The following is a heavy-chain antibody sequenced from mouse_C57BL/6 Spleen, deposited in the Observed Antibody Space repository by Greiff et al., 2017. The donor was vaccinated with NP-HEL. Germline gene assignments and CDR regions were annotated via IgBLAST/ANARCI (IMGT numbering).Heavy chain of an antibody. CDR2: ISDGGSYT. V-gene: IGHV5-4*01. CDR3: AREDYGSSFSYYFDY. J-gene: IGHJ2*01. Sequence: EVMLVESGGGLVKPGGSLKLSCAASGFTFSSYAMSWVRQTPEKRLEWVATISDGGSYTYYPDNVKGRFTISRDNAKNNLYLQMSHLKSEDTAMYYCAREDYGSSFSYYFDYWGQGTTLTVSS. CDR1: GFTFSSYA. D-gene: IGHD1-1*01.